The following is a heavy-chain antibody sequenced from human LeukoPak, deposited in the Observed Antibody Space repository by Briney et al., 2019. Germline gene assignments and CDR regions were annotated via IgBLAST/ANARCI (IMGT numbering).Heavy chain of an antibody. D-gene: IGHD3-22*01. CDR1: GGTVSSYA. CDR2: IIPILGIA. J-gene: IGHJ4*02. V-gene: IGHV1-69*04. Sequence: SVKVSCKASGGTVSSYAISWVREAPGQGLEWMGRIIPILGIANYAQKFQGRVTITADKSTSTAYMELSSLRSEDTAVYYCARDREYYYDSSGYSFDYWGQGTLVTVSS. CDR3: ARDREYYYDSSGYSFDY.